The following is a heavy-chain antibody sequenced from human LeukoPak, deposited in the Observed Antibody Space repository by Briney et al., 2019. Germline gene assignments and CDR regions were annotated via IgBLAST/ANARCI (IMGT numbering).Heavy chain of an antibody. V-gene: IGHV1-46*01. CDR1: GYTFTSYY. J-gene: IGHJ4*02. CDR3: ARDLDMITFGGVNGYFDY. D-gene: IGHD3-16*01. Sequence: ASVKVSCKASGYTFTSYYMHWVRQAPGQGLEWMGIINPSGGSTSYAQKFQGRVTMTRDTSTSTVYMELSSLRSEGTAVYYCARDLDMITFGGVNGYFDYWGQGTLVTVSS. CDR2: INPSGGST.